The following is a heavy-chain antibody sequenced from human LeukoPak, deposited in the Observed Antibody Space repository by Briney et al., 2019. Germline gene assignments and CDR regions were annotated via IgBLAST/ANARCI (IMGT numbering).Heavy chain of an antibody. D-gene: IGHD3-3*01. V-gene: IGHV3-23*01. CDR3: AKCEGFGVVMPGILGYFDL. J-gene: IGHJ2*01. CDR2: ISGSGGST. CDR1: GFTFSNYA. Sequence: PGGSLRLSCAASGFTFSNYAMSWVRQAPGKGLEWVSVISGSGGSTYYADSVKGRFTISRDNSKNTLYLQMNSLRAEDTAVYYCAKCEGFGVVMPGILGYFDLWGRGTLVTVSS.